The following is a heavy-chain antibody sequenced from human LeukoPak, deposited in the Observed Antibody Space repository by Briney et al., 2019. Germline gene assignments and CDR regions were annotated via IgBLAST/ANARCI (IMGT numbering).Heavy chain of an antibody. D-gene: IGHD3-22*01. CDR1: GFTFSSYS. J-gene: IGHJ4*02. CDR3: ARDGVTMKILEY. CDR2: ISSSSSYI. V-gene: IGHV3-21*01. Sequence: GGSLRLSCAASGFTFSSYSMNWVRQAPGKGLEWVSSISSSSSYIYYADSVKGRFTISRDNAKNSLYLQMNSLRVEDTAVYYCARDGVTMKILEYWGQGTLVTVSS.